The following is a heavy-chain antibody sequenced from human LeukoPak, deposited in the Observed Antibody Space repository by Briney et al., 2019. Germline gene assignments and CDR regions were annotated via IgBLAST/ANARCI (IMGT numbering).Heavy chain of an antibody. V-gene: IGHV1-69*04. CDR1: GGSFTNFG. Sequence: ASVKVSCKASGGSFTNFGFMWVRQVPGQGLEWVGRIIPILGMANYAQRFQARVTITADTSMSTAYMELSNLTSEDTAVYYCARGGLYESGNFGAHWGQGTLVTVSS. J-gene: IGHJ4*02. CDR3: ARGGLYESGNFGAH. CDR2: IIPILGMA. D-gene: IGHD3-3*01.